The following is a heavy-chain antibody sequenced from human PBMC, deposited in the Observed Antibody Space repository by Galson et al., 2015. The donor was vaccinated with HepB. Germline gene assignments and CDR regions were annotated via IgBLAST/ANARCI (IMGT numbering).Heavy chain of an antibody. D-gene: IGHD3-9*01. CDR2: ISSSSRYT. V-gene: IGHV3-11*06. J-gene: IGHJ3*02. CDR3: ASQLRYPDDGFDI. CDR1: GFSFSDYY. Sequence: SLRLSCAASGFSFSDYYMNWVRQAPVKGLERVSYISSSSRYTNYADSVNGRFTVSRYNSNNSLFLQMSSLRAEDTAVYYCASQLRYPDDGFDIWGQGTMVTVSS.